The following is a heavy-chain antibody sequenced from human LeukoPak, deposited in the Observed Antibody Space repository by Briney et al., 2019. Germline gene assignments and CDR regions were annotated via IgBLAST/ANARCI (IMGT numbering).Heavy chain of an antibody. CDR2: ISGSGGST. D-gene: IGHD3-10*01. J-gene: IGHJ6*03. CDR1: GFTFSSNG. Sequence: GGSLRLSCAASGFTFSSNGMSWVRQAPGKGLEWVSAISGSGGSTYYADSVKGRFTISRDNSKNTLYLQMNSLRAEDTALYYCAKPFYYGSGTINYYYMDVWGKGTTVTISS. V-gene: IGHV3-23*01. CDR3: AKPFYYGSGTINYYYMDV.